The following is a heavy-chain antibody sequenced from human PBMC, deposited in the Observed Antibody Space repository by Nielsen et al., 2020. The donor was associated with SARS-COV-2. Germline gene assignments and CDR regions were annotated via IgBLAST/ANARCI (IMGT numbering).Heavy chain of an antibody. CDR1: GGSIKTACSY. Sequence: LRLSCTVSGGSIKTACSYWSWIRQHPEWGLEWVGYIYHTGGTYYNSALESPVTVSADLSKNQFCLELTSLTAADTAVYYCARGIRPRHVFDIWGQGTMVTVSS. J-gene: IGHJ3*02. V-gene: IGHV4-31*01. D-gene: IGHD1-14*01. CDR3: ARGIRPRHVFDI. CDR2: IYHTGGT.